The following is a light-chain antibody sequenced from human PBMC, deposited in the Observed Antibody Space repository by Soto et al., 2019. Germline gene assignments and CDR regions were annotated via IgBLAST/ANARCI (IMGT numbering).Light chain of an antibody. CDR3: QQYDNWPPSIT. Sequence: DIQLTQSPSSLSASVGERVTISCRASQSIDTYLNWYQQKPGKAPKLLIYAASSLQSGVPSRFSGSGSGTDFTLIISSLQSEDSAVYYCQQYDNWPPSITFGQGTRLEIK. J-gene: IGKJ5*01. V-gene: IGKV1-39*01. CDR1: QSIDTY. CDR2: AAS.